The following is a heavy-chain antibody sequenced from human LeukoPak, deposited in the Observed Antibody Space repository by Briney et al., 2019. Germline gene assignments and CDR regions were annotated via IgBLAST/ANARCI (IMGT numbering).Heavy chain of an antibody. Sequence: SETLSLTCTVSGGSISSYDWSWIRQPAGKGLEWIGRIYSSGSTNYNPSLKSRVTISEDTSKNQFSLKLTSVTAADTAVYYCARDLFTSSWYRWFDPWGQGTLVTVSS. D-gene: IGHD6-13*01. CDR1: GGSISSYD. V-gene: IGHV4-4*07. CDR3: ARDLFTSSWYRWFDP. CDR2: IYSSGST. J-gene: IGHJ5*02.